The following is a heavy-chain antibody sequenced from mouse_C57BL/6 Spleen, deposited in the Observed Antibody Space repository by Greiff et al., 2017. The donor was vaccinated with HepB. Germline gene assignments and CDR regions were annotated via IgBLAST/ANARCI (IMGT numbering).Heavy chain of an antibody. CDR2: ISDGGSYT. CDR1: GFTFSSYA. CDR3: ARENY. Sequence: HLVESGGGLVKPGGSLKLSCAASGFTFSSYAMSWVRQTPEKRLEWVATISDGGSYTYYPDNVKGRFTISRDNAKNNLYLQMSHLKSEDTAMYYCARENYWGQGTTLTVSS. J-gene: IGHJ2*01. V-gene: IGHV5-4*01.